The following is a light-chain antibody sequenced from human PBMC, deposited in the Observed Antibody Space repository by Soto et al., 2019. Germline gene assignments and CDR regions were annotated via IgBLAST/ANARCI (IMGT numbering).Light chain of an antibody. CDR3: MQTLQTWT. CDR2: LGS. V-gene: IGKV2-28*01. CDR1: QSLLHNNGYNY. Sequence: DIVMTQSPLSLPVTPGEPASISCRSSQSLLHNNGYNYLDWYLQKPGQSPQLLIYLGSNRASGVPDRFSGSGSVTDFTLKISRVEAEDVGVYYCMQTLQTWTFGQGTKVEIK. J-gene: IGKJ1*01.